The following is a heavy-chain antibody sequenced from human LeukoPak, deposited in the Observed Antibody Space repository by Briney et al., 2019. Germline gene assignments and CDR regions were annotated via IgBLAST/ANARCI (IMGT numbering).Heavy chain of an antibody. J-gene: IGHJ5*02. D-gene: IGHD2-15*01. CDR1: GYTFTGYY. CDR2: INPNSGGT. V-gene: IGHV1-2*02. CDR3: ARGYCSGGSCYTEIIWFDP. Sequence: ASVKVSCKASGYTFTGYYMHWVRQAPGQGLEWMGWINPNSGGTNYAQKFQGRVTMTRDTSISTAYMELSRLRSDDTTVYYCARGYCSGGSCYTEIIWFDPWGQGTLVTVSS.